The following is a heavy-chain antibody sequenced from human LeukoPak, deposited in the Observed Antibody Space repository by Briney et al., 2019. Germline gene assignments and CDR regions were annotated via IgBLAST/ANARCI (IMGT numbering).Heavy chain of an antibody. J-gene: IGHJ4*02. V-gene: IGHV1-69*13. D-gene: IGHD3-10*01. CDR3: ARDGSGSYYKYDFDY. CDR2: IIPIFGTA. CDR1: GGTFSSYA. Sequence: GASVNVSCEASGGTFSSYAISWVRQAPGQGLEWMGGIIPIFGTANYAQKFQGRVTITADESTSTAYMELSSLRSEDTAVYYCARDGSGSYYKYDFDYWGQGTLVTVSS.